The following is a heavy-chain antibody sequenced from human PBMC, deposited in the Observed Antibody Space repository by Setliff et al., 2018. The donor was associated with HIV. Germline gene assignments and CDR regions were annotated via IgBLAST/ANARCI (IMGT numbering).Heavy chain of an antibody. J-gene: IGHJ5*02. V-gene: IGHV4-39*02. CDR1: GGSISSSNYY. Sequence: SETLSLTCTVSGGSISSSNYYWGWIRQPPGKGLQWIGSIYDTGSTYYNPSLKSRVTISVDSSQTHFSLRLRSVTASDSAVYYCARYRSKLDWFAPWGQGALVTVSS. CDR3: ARYRSKLDWFAP. CDR2: IYDTGST. D-gene: IGHD1-26*01.